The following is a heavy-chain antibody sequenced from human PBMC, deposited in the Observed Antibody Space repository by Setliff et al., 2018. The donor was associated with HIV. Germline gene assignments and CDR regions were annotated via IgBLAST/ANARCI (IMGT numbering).Heavy chain of an antibody. CDR2: IYYNGNA. V-gene: IGHV4-30-2*01. Sequence: PSETLSLTCAVSGGSMRSSGYSWTWIRQVPGKGLEWVGYIYYNGNAYYNPSLKSRVTISVDRSKNQFSLKLSSVTAADTAVYYCARRGDFFYYAMDVWGQGTTVTVSS. J-gene: IGHJ6*02. CDR1: GGSMRSSGYS. CDR3: ARRGDFFYYAMDV.